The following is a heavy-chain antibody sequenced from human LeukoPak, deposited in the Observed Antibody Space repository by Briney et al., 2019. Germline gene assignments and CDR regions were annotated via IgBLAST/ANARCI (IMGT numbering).Heavy chain of an antibody. V-gene: IGHV4-34*01. CDR1: GASFNNYY. J-gene: IGHJ4*02. CDR2: VNHSGST. CDR3: ARGPSPNADPFDS. D-gene: IGHD4/OR15-4a*01. Sequence: SETLSLTCAVYGASFNNYYWSWIRQPPGKGLEWIGEVNHSGSTLYNPSLKSRVTISLDTSNNRSSLRLNSVTAADTAVYYCARGPSPNADPFDSWGQGTLITVSS.